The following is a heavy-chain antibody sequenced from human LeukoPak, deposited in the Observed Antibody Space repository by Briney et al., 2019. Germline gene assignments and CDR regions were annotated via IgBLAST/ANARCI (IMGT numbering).Heavy chain of an antibody. CDR1: GYSFPTYW. Sequence: GESLKISCEGSGYSFPTYWIGWARQLPGKGLEWMEITNPANSDTRYTPSFQGQVTISADKSVSTAYLQWSSLKTSDTATYYCARRDDYGYKGFDQWGQGTLVTVSS. V-gene: IGHV5-51*01. CDR2: TNPANSDT. D-gene: IGHD4/OR15-4a*01. J-gene: IGHJ4*02. CDR3: ARRDDYGYKGFDQ.